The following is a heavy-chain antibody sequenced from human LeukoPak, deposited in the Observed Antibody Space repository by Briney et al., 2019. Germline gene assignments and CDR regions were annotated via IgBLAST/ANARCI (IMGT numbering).Heavy chain of an antibody. Sequence: SETLSLTCTVSGGSISSYYWSWIRQPAGKGLEWIGRIYTSGSTNYNPSLKGRVTMSVDTSKNQFSLKLSSVTAADTAVYYCARVGCSASSCSWFDPWGQGTLVTVSS. CDR2: IYTSGST. J-gene: IGHJ5*02. CDR3: ARVGCSASSCSWFDP. D-gene: IGHD2-2*01. V-gene: IGHV4-4*07. CDR1: GGSISSYY.